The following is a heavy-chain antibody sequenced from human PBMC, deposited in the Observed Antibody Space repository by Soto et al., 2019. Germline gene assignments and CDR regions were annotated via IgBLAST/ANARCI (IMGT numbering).Heavy chain of an antibody. CDR2: IWYDGSNK. CDR1: GFTFSSYG. Sequence: PGGSLRLSCAASGFTFSSYGMHWVRQAPGKGLEWVAVIWYDGSNKYYADSVKGRFTISRGNSKNTLYLQMNSLRAEDTAVYYCARDAVIAYYYDSSGYYSGPHFDYWGQGTLVTVSS. D-gene: IGHD3-22*01. J-gene: IGHJ4*02. CDR3: ARDAVIAYYYDSSGYYSGPHFDY. V-gene: IGHV3-33*01.